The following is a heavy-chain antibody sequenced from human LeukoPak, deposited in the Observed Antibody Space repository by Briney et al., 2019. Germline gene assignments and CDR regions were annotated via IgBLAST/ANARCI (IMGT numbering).Heavy chain of an antibody. Sequence: SETLSLTCAVYGGSFSGYYWSWIRQPPGKGLEWIGEINHSGSTNYNPSLKSRVTISVDTSKNQFSLKLSSVTAADTAVYYCARGAGTMTYWSQGTLVTVSS. J-gene: IGHJ4*02. D-gene: IGHD3-22*01. CDR3: ARGAGTMTY. CDR2: INHSGST. V-gene: IGHV4-34*01. CDR1: GGSFSGYY.